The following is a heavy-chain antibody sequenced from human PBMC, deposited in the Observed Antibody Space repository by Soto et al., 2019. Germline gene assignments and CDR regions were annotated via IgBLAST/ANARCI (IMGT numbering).Heavy chain of an antibody. Sequence: QSGGSLRLSCAASGFTFSSHGMSWVRQAPGKGLEWVSGISDSGTSTYFADSVKGRFTISRDNSKNTLFLQMNSLRAEDTAVYYCAKDMHPNSATAFDCWGQGTLVTVSS. V-gene: IGHV3-23*01. J-gene: IGHJ1*01. CDR2: ISDSGTST. CDR3: AKDMHPNSATAFDC. CDR1: GFTFSSHG. D-gene: IGHD1-26*01.